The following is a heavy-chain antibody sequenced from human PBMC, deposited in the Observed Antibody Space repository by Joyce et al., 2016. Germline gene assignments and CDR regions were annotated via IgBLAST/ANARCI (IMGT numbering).Heavy chain of an antibody. CDR1: GFTFGTYW. CDR3: VRDIDY. V-gene: IGHV3-7*01. CDR2: IQQDGSGK. Sequence: EIQLVESGGGLVQPGGSLRLSCAASGFTFGTYWMSWVRQAPGKGLEWGANIQQDGSGKYYVDSVKGRFTISRDNAKNSLYLQMNSLRAEDTAMYYCVRDIDYWGQGTLVTVSS. J-gene: IGHJ4*02.